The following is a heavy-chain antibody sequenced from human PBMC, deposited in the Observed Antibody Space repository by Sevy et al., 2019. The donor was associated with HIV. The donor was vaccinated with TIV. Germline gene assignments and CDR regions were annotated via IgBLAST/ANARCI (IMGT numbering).Heavy chain of an antibody. Sequence: GGSLRLSCVASGLTFSSYSMKWVRQAPGKGLEWVSSISSSSSYIYYADTVKGRFTISRDNAKKSLYLQVNSLRAEDTAVYYCARDRDGSGRSGGYGMDVWGQGTTVTISS. V-gene: IGHV3-21*01. J-gene: IGHJ6*02. D-gene: IGHD3-10*01. CDR3: ARDRDGSGRSGGYGMDV. CDR2: ISSSSSYI. CDR1: GLTFSSYS.